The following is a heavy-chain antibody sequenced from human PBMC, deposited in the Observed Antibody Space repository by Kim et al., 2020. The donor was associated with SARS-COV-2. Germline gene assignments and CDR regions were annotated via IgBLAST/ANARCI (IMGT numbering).Heavy chain of an antibody. CDR1: GFTFSNAW. CDR3: TSDLGDYGGGDCYSRV. V-gene: IGHV3-15*01. J-gene: IGHJ6*02. D-gene: IGHD2-21*02. Sequence: GSLRLSCAASGFTFSNAWMNWVRQAPGKGLEWVGRIKSKINGRTTGYAAPVKGRFTISRDDSKDTLYLQMSSLKTEDTAVYYCTSDLGDYGGGDCYSRVWGLGTTVTVSS. CDR2: IKSKINGRTT.